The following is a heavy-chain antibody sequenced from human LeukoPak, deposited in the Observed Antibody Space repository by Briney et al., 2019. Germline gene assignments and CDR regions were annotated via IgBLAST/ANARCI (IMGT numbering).Heavy chain of an antibody. J-gene: IGHJ2*01. CDR2: IIPIFGTA. CDR3: ASSGSGVKHSPFSQNWYFDL. D-gene: IGHD3-22*01. V-gene: IGHV1-69*06. CDR1: GGTFSSYA. Sequence: EASVKVSCKASGGTFSSYAISWVRQAPGQGLEWMGGIIPIFGTANYAQKFQGRVTITADKSTSTAYMELSSLRSEDTAVYYCASSGSGVKHSPFSQNWYFDLWGRGTLVTVSS.